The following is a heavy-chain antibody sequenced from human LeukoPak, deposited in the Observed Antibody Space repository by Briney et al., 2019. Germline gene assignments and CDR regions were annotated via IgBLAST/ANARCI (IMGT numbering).Heavy chain of an antibody. CDR1: GFTFSSYA. CDR3: ARSIYASGSSYTFDI. Sequence: PGGSLRLSCAASGFTFSSYAMSWVRQAPGKAPEWVSGISGSGGSTYSADSVKGRSITSRDNSKNTLYVQMNTLRAEDTAVYYCARSIYASGSSYTFDIWGQGTMVTVSS. V-gene: IGHV3-23*01. J-gene: IGHJ3*02. D-gene: IGHD3-10*01. CDR2: ISGSGGST.